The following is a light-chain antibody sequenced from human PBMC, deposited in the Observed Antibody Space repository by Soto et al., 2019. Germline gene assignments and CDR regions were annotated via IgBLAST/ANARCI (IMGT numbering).Light chain of an antibody. CDR2: GNN. CDR3: QSHDSSLSAYV. J-gene: IGLJ1*01. CDR1: SSNIGAGYD. Sequence: QSVLTQPPSVSGAPGQRVTISCTGGSSNIGAGYDVQWYQQLPGTAPRLLIYGNNNRPSGVPDRFSGSKSGTSASLAITGLQAEDEADYYCQSHDSSLSAYVFGTGTKLTVL. V-gene: IGLV1-40*01.